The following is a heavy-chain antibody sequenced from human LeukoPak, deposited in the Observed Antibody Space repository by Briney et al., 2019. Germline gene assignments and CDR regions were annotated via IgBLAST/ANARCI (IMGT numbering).Heavy chain of an antibody. CDR1: GFTFSSYA. J-gene: IGHJ4*02. CDR2: ISGSGGST. Sequence: GGSLRLSCAASGFTFSSYAMSWVRQAPGKGLEWVSAISGSGGSTYYADSVKGRFTISRDNSKNTLYLQMNGLRAEDTAVYYCAKDSDIVVVPAAIGYWGQGTLVTVSS. D-gene: IGHD2-2*01. CDR3: AKDSDIVVVPAAIGY. V-gene: IGHV3-23*01.